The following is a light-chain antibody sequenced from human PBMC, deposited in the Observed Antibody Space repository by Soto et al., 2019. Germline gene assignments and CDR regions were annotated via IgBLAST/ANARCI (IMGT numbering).Light chain of an antibody. CDR3: QHYQSGHPIT. CDR2: GAS. V-gene: IGKV3-20*01. Sequence: EIVLTQSPGTLSLSPGERTALSCRAIQSISSNFFAWYQQKPGQAPRLLIYGASSRATGVPDRFTGSGSETSFTLTISRLEPEDFALYYCQHYQSGHPITFGQGTRLEIK. CDR1: QSISSNF. J-gene: IGKJ5*01.